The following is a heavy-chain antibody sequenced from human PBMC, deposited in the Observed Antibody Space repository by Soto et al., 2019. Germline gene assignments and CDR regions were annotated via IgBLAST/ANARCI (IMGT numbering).Heavy chain of an antibody. J-gene: IGHJ3*02. V-gene: IGHV3-66*01. Sequence: GGSLRLSCAASGFTVSSNYMSWVRQAPGKGLEWVSVIYSGGSTYYADSVKGRFTISRDNSKNTLYLQMNSLRAEDTAVYYCARDCSGGSCYHGYAFDIWGQGTMVTVSS. CDR3: ARDCSGGSCYHGYAFDI. CDR1: GFTVSSNY. CDR2: IYSGGST. D-gene: IGHD2-15*01.